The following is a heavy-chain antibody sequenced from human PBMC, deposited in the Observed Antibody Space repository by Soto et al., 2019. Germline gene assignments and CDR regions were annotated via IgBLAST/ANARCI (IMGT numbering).Heavy chain of an antibody. Sequence: SETLSLTCTVSGGSISSSSYYWGWIRQPPGKGLEWIGSIYYSGNTYYNPSLKSRVTISVDTAKNQFSLKLSSVTAADTAVYYCARRYSSGFDYWGQGTLVTVSS. CDR2: IYYSGNT. J-gene: IGHJ4*02. D-gene: IGHD6-19*01. CDR1: GGSISSSSYY. CDR3: ARRYSSGFDY. V-gene: IGHV4-39*07.